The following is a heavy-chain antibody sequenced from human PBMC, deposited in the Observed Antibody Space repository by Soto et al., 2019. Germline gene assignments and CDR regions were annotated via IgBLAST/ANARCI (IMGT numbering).Heavy chain of an antibody. V-gene: IGHV4-59*12. J-gene: IGHJ3*02. Sequence: TGKGLEWIGEIYYSGSTNYNPSLKSRVTISVDTSKNQFSLKLSSVTAADTAVYYCARAYEVNCDSLTSNWDDAFDIWGQGTMVTVSS. D-gene: IGHD3-9*01. CDR3: ARAYEVNCDSLTSNWDDAFDI. CDR2: IYYSGST.